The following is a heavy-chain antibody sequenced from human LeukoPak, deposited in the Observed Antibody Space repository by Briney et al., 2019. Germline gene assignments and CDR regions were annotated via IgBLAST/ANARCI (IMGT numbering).Heavy chain of an antibody. CDR2: IKQDGSEK. CDR3: VRGGGAFDY. CDR1: GFSFSTYW. D-gene: IGHD4/OR15-4a*01. Sequence: GGSLRLSCAASGFSFSTYWMSWVRQAPGKGLEWVANIKQDGSEKYYVDSVKGRFTISRDNAKKSVYVQMNSLRAEDTAVFYCVRGGGAFDYWGQGTLVTVSS. J-gene: IGHJ4*02. V-gene: IGHV3-7*04.